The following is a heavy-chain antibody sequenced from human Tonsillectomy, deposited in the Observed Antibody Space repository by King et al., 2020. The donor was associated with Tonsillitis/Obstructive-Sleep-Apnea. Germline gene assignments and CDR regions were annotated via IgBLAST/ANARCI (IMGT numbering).Heavy chain of an antibody. CDR2: INHSGST. Sequence: VQLQQWGAGLLKPSETLSLTCAVYGGSFSGYYWSWIRQPPGKGLEWIGEINHSGSTNYNPSLKSRVTISVDTSKNQFSLNLSSVTAQATAVYYCARGREDIVVVPAAIQAAVDYWGQGTLVTVSS. J-gene: IGHJ4*02. CDR1: GGSFSGYY. V-gene: IGHV4-34*01. D-gene: IGHD2-2*02. CDR3: ARGREDIVVVPAAIQAAVDY.